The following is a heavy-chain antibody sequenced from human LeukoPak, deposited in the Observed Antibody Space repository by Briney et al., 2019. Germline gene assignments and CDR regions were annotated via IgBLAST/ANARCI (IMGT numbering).Heavy chain of an antibody. J-gene: IGHJ4*02. D-gene: IGHD1-14*01. CDR2: ISAYNGNT. V-gene: IGHV1-18*01. Sequence: ASVKVSCKASGYTFTSYGISWVRQAPGQGLEWMGWISAYNGNTNYAQKFQGRVTMTTDTPTSTAYMELRSLRSDDSAVYYCARLTGPPHFDYWGQGTLVNVSS. CDR3: ARLTGPPHFDY. CDR1: GYTFTSYG.